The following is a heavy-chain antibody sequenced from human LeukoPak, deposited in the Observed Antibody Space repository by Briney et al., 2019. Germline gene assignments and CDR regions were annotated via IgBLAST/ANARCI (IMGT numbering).Heavy chain of an antibody. V-gene: IGHV1-3*01. CDR1: GYTFTNYI. D-gene: IGHD3-16*01. CDR3: ARVVTRLREGAYQYDLDV. J-gene: IGHJ6*02. Sequence: GASVKVSCKAPGYTFTNYIIHWVRQAPGQRLEWMGWINAGNGDTEYSQKFQGRVTTTRDTSASTAYMDLSSLRSEDTAVYYCARVVTRLREGAYQYDLDVWGQGTTVTVSS. CDR2: INAGNGDT.